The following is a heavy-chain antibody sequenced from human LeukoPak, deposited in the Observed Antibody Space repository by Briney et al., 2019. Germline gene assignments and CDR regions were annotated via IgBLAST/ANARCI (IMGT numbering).Heavy chain of an antibody. J-gene: IGHJ4*02. D-gene: IGHD4-17*01. CDR2: IWYDGSNK. CDR1: GFTFSSYG. CDR3: ARGIWPDPDYGDYLGY. V-gene: IGHV3-33*01. Sequence: SGGSLRLSCAASGFTFSSYGMHWVRQAPGKGLEWVAVIWYDGSNKYYADSVKGRFTISRDNSKNTLYLQMNSLRAEDTAVYYCARGIWPDPDYGDYLGYWGQGTLVTVSS.